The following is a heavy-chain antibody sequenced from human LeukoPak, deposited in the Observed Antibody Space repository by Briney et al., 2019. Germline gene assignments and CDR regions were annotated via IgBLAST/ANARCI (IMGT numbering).Heavy chain of an antibody. V-gene: IGHV3-49*03. D-gene: IGHD3-10*01. Sequence: PGGSLRLSCTASGFTFGDYAMSWFRQAPGKGLEWVGFIRSKAYGGTTEYAASVKGRFTISRDDSKSIAYLQMNSLKTEDTAVYYCTRAQLQGFGEFAFDIWGQGTMVTVSS. J-gene: IGHJ3*02. CDR1: GFTFGDYA. CDR3: TRAQLQGFGEFAFDI. CDR2: IRSKAYGGTT.